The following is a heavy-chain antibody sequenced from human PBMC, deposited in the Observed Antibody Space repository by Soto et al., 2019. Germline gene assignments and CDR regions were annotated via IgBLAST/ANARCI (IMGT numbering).Heavy chain of an antibody. CDR1: GGTFSSYA. V-gene: IGHV1-69*13. J-gene: IGHJ4*02. CDR3: ARERYCGGYCYSGPFDY. Sequence: SVKVSCKASGGTFSSYAISWVRQAPGQGLEWMGGIIPIFGTANYAQKFQGRVTITADESTSTAYMELSSLRSEDTAVYYCARERYCGGYCYSGPFDYWGQGTLVTVSS. CDR2: IIPIFGTA. D-gene: IGHD2-21*02.